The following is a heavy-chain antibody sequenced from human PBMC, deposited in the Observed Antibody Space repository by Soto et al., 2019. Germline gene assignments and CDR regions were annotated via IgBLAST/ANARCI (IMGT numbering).Heavy chain of an antibody. CDR3: ARDYDFWSGPTIDY. V-gene: IGHV3-7*01. Sequence: EVQLVESGGGLVQPGGSLRLSCAASGFTFSSYWMSWVRQAPGKGLEWVANIKQDGSEKYYVDSVKGRFTISRDNAKNSLYLQMNSLRAEDTAVYYCARDYDFWSGPTIDYWGQGTLVTVSS. CDR1: GFTFSSYW. J-gene: IGHJ4*02. D-gene: IGHD3-3*01. CDR2: IKQDGSEK.